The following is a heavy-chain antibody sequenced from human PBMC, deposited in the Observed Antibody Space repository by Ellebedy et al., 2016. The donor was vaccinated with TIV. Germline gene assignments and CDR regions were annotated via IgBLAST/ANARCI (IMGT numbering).Heavy chain of an antibody. CDR3: ARDKLSEGGGPTIFHN. CDR2: IKEDGGEA. Sequence: GESLKISXAASGFTFSRHWMSWVRQAPGKGLEWVANIKEDGGEAYYLDAVKGRFTISRDNAKNSLFLQMNSLRAEDTAVYYCARDKLSEGGGPTIFHNWGQGSLVTVSA. D-gene: IGHD3-16*01. J-gene: IGHJ4*02. CDR1: GFTFSRHW. V-gene: IGHV3-7*01.